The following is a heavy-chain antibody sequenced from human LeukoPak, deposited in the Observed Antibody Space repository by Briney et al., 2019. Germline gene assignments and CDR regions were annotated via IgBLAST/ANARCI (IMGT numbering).Heavy chain of an antibody. CDR3: AGWGRSAEPLSYYYMDV. Sequence: ASVKVSCKASGYTFTGYYMHWVRQAPGQGLEWMGWINPNSGGTNYAQKFQGRVTMTRDTSISTAYMELSRLRSDDTAVYYCAGWGRSAEPLSYYYMDVWGKGTTVTISS. CDR2: INPNSGGT. CDR1: GYTFTGYY. V-gene: IGHV1-2*02. D-gene: IGHD1-26*01. J-gene: IGHJ6*03.